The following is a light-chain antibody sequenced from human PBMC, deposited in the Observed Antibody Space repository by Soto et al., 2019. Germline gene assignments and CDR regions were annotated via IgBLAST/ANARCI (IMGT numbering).Light chain of an antibody. J-gene: IGLJ1*01. CDR3: SSYAGSNNYV. V-gene: IGLV2-8*01. CDR1: SSDVGGYNY. CDR2: EVS. Sequence: QSVLTQPPSASGSPGQSVTISCTGTSSDVGGYNYVSWYQQRPGKAPKLIIYEVSKRPSGVPDRFSGSKSGNTASLTVSGLQAEDEADYYCSSYAGSNNYVFGTGTKVTVL.